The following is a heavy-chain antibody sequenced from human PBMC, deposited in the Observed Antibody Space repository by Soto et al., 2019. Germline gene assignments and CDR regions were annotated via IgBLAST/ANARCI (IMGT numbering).Heavy chain of an antibody. V-gene: IGHV4-34*01. J-gene: IGHJ4*02. CDR2: INHSGST. Sequence: PSETLSLTCAVYGGSFSGYYWSWIRQTPGKGLEWIGEINHSGSTNYNPSLKSRVTISVDTSKNQFSLKLSSVTAADTAVYYCARGYYYDSSGALGPYYFDYWGQGTLVTVYS. CDR3: ARGYYYDSSGALGPYYFDY. D-gene: IGHD3-22*01. CDR1: GGSFSGYY.